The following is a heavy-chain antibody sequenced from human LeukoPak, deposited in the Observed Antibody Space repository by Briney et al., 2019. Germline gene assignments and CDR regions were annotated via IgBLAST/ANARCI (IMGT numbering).Heavy chain of an antibody. J-gene: IGHJ4*02. CDR2: IYHGGIT. CDR1: GGSISYFY. D-gene: IGHD6-19*01. CDR3: ARLNVGSGWFFDY. Sequence: SETLSLTCIVSGGSISYFYWGCIRQPPGKGLEWVGYIYHGGITNYNPSLESRVSMSADTSKNQFSLRLNSVTAAGTAVYYCARLNVGSGWFFDYWGQGTLVTVSS. V-gene: IGHV4-59*08.